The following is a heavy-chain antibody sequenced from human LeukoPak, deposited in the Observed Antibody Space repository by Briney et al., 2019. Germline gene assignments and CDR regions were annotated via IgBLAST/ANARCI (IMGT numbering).Heavy chain of an antibody. D-gene: IGHD3-9*01. V-gene: IGHV3-20*04. CDR1: GFTFDDYG. CDR2: INWNGGST. CDR3: ARKLRYPLYYYYYYMDV. J-gene: IGHJ6*03. Sequence: GGSLRLSCAASGFTFDDYGMSWVRQAPGKGLEWVSGINWNGGSTGYADSVKGRFTISRDNAKNSLYLQMNSLRAEDTALYYCARKLRYPLYYYYYYMDVWGKGTTVTVSS.